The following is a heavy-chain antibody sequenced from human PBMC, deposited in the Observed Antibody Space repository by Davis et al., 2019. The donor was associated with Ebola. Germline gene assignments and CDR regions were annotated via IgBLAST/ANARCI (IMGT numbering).Heavy chain of an antibody. CDR2: ISGSGGST. CDR1: GFTFSNAW. J-gene: IGHJ4*02. D-gene: IGHD6-19*01. CDR3: AKYSSGWYDGGYFDY. Sequence: GESLKISCAASGFTFSNAWMNWVRQAPGKGLEWVSAISGSGGSTYYADSVKGRFTISRDNSKNTLYLQMNSLRAEDTAVYYCAKYSSGWYDGGYFDYWGQGTLVTVSS. V-gene: IGHV3-23*01.